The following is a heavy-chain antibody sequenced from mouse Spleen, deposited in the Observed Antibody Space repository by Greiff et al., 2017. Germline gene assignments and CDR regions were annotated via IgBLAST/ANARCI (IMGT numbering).Heavy chain of an antibody. CDR1: GYTFTDYY. J-gene: IGHJ4*01. CDR3: ARGDYYSTYAMDY. CDR2: IYPGSGNT. V-gene: IGHV1-76*01. Sequence: QVQLKQSGAELVRPGASVKLSCKASGYTFTDYYINWVKQRPGQGLEWIARIYPGSGNTYYNEKFKGKATLTAEKSSSTAYMQLSSLTSEDSAVYFCARGDYYSTYAMDYWGQGTSVTVSS. D-gene: IGHD2-5*01.